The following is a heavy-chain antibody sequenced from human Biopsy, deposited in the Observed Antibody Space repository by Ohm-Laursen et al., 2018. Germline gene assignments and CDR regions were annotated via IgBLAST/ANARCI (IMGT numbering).Heavy chain of an antibody. J-gene: IGHJ4*02. CDR2: IYPNSGDT. Sequence: VSVKVSCKAFGDAFLGYYLHWVRQAPGQGLEWMGSIYPNSGDTDFAQKFQGRVSMTRDTSVSTAYLELSSLRSDDTAIYYCARDLLEWSLPSWGQGTLVTVSS. D-gene: IGHD3-3*01. CDR1: GDAFLGYY. CDR3: ARDLLEWSLPS. V-gene: IGHV1-2*02.